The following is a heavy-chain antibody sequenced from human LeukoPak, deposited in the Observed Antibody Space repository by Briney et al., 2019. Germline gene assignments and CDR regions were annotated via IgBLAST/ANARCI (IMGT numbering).Heavy chain of an antibody. CDR2: ISYDGSNK. D-gene: IGHD4-23*01. CDR3: AKDGGIVGYYGGIHLDY. J-gene: IGHJ4*02. V-gene: IGHV3-30*18. Sequence: GGSLRLSCAASGFTFSSYGMHWVRQAPGKGLEWVAVISYDGSNKYYADSVKGRFTISRDNSKNTLYLQMNSLRAEDTAVYYCAKDGGIVGYYGGIHLDYWGQGTLVTVSS. CDR1: GFTFSSYG.